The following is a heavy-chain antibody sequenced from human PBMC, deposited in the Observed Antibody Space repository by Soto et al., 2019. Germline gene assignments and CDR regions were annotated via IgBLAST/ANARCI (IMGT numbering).Heavy chain of an antibody. CDR3: ARINDSSGYYLVRGAFDI. J-gene: IGHJ3*02. Sequence: SGPTLVNPTQTLTLTCTFSGFSLSTSGMCVSWIRQPPGKALEWLALIDLDDDKYYSTSLKTRLTISKDTSKNQLVLTMTNMDPVDTATYYCARINDSSGYYLVRGAFDIWGQGTMVTVSS. CDR2: IDLDDDK. CDR1: GFSLSTSGMC. D-gene: IGHD3-22*01. V-gene: IGHV2-70*01.